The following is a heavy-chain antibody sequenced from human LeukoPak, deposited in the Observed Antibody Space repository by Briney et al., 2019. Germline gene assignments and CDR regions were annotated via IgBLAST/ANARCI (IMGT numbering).Heavy chain of an antibody. CDR1: GFTFSSYW. V-gene: IGHV3-7*01. CDR2: IKEDGSQK. Sequence: GGSLRLSCVASGFTFSSYWMSWVPQAPGKGLEWVAYIKEDGSQKNYMDSVKGRFTIARDNAKNSLYLQMNSLRVEDTAVYYCARDRVGGSYNYWGQGILVSVSS. D-gene: IGHD1-26*01. CDR3: ARDRVGGSYNY. J-gene: IGHJ4*02.